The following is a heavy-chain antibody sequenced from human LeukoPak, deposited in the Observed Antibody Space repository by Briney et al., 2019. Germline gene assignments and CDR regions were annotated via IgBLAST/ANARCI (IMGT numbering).Heavy chain of an antibody. Sequence: PSQTLSLTCAISGDSVSSNSAAWNWIRQSPPRGLEWLGRAYYRSNWFNDFALSVKSRITINPDTSKNQFSLQLNSVTPEDTAVYYCAKNYGDSNWFDPWGQGTLVTVSS. V-gene: IGHV6-1*01. CDR1: GDSVSSNSAA. D-gene: IGHD4-17*01. J-gene: IGHJ5*02. CDR3: AKNYGDSNWFDP. CDR2: AYYRSNWFN.